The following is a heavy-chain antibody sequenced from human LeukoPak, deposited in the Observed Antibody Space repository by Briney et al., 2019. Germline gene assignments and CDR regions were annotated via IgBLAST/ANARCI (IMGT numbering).Heavy chain of an antibody. CDR1: GYTFIGYY. CDR3: ARTRRDIVATIIPFPDY. D-gene: IGHD5-12*01. CDR2: INPNSGGT. Sequence: ASVKVSCKASGYTFIGYYMHWVRQAPGQGLEWRGWINPNSGGTNYAQKFQGRVTMTRDTSISTAYMELSRLRSDDTAVYYCARTRRDIVATIIPFPDYWGQGTLVTVSS. J-gene: IGHJ4*02. V-gene: IGHV1-2*02.